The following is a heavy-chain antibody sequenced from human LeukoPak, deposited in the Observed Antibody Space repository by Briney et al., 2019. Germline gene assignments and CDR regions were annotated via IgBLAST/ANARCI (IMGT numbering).Heavy chain of an antibody. D-gene: IGHD4-17*01. Sequence: SGPTLVNPTQTLTLTSTFSGFSLSTSAVGVGWMRQPPGKALKWLALTYWADDKRYSPSLKSRLTITKDTSKNQVVLTMTNMDPVDTATYYCAHSQPDYGFDYWGQGTLVTVSS. CDR1: GFSLSTSAVG. J-gene: IGHJ4*02. CDR3: AHSQPDYGFDY. V-gene: IGHV2-5*02. CDR2: TYWADDK.